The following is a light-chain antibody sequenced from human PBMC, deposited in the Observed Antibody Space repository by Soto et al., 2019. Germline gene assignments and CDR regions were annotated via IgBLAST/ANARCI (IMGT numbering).Light chain of an antibody. J-gene: IGKJ3*01. Sequence: EIVLTQSPATLSLSPGERATLSCRASQSVSSHLAWYQQKPGQAPRLLIYDASNRATGIPARFGGSGSGTDFTLTISGLEPEDFAVYYCQQRSNWPPFTFGPGTKVDIK. V-gene: IGKV3-11*01. CDR3: QQRSNWPPFT. CDR2: DAS. CDR1: QSVSSH.